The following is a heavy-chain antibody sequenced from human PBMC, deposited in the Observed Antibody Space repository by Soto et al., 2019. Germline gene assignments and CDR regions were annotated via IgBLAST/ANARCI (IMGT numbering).Heavy chain of an antibody. CDR1: GGTFSSYA. CDR3: ARDPNSSGYYSLAY. CDR2: IIPIFGTA. D-gene: IGHD3-22*01. J-gene: IGHJ4*02. V-gene: IGHV1-69*01. Sequence: QVQLVQSGAEVKKPGSSVKVSCKASGGTFSSYAISWVRQAPGQGLEWMGGIIPIFGTANYAQKFQGRVTITADESTSTAYMELSSLRSEDTAVCYCARDPNSSGYYSLAYWGQGTLVTVSS.